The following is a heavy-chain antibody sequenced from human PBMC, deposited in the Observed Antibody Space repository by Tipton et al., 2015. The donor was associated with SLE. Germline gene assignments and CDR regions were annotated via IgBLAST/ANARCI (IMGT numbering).Heavy chain of an antibody. J-gene: IGHJ3*01. CDR3: VKDVERGWYRDAFDV. CDR2: ISGSGGGT. CDR1: GFTFASYA. D-gene: IGHD3-16*02. V-gene: IGHV3-23*01. Sequence: SLRLSCAASGFTFASYAMSWVRQAPGKGLEWVSAISGSGGGTYYADSVQGRFTISRDNSKNTLYLQMNSLRAEDTALYDCVKDVERGWYRDAFDVWGQGTMVIVSS.